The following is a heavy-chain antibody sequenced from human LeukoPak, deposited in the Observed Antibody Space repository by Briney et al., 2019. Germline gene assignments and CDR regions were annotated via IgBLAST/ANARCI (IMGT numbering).Heavy chain of an antibody. V-gene: IGHV4-34*01. D-gene: IGHD3-10*01. CDR2: INHSGST. CDR1: GGSFSGYY. CDR3: AGGSPPYYYGSGSRRYCDL. Sequence: SETLSLTCAVYGGSFSGYYWSWIRQPPGKGLEWIGEINHSGSTNYNPSLKSRVTISVDTSKNQFSLKLSSVTAADTAVYYCAGGSPPYYYGSGSRRYCDLWGRGTLVTVSS. J-gene: IGHJ2*01.